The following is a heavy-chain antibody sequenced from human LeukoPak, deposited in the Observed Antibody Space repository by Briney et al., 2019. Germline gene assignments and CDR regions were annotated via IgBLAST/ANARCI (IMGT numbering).Heavy chain of an antibody. D-gene: IGHD6-13*01. CDR1: RYTSTNYA. V-gene: IGHV1-18*01. CDR3: ARGWYFAFDI. J-gene: IGHJ3*02. Sequence: ASAKVSCKASRYTSTNYAINWVRQAPGQGLEWMGWLSAYNVNTNYAQKVQGRVTMTTDTSTSTAYMELRSLRSDDTAVYYCARGWYFAFDIWGQGTMVTVSS. CDR2: LSAYNVNT.